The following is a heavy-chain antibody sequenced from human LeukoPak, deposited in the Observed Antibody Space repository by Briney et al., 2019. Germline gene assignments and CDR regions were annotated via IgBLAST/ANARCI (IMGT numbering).Heavy chain of an antibody. CDR3: ARDQEYCSGGSCYPYYYYYYGMDV. Sequence: PGGSLRLSCAASGFTFSSYAMHWVRQAPGKGLEWVAVISYDGSNKCYADSVKGRFTISRDNSKNTLYLQMNSLRAEDTAVYYCARDQEYCSGGSCYPYYYYYYGMDVWGQGTTVTVSS. D-gene: IGHD2-15*01. CDR1: GFTFSSYA. CDR2: ISYDGSNK. V-gene: IGHV3-30-3*01. J-gene: IGHJ6*02.